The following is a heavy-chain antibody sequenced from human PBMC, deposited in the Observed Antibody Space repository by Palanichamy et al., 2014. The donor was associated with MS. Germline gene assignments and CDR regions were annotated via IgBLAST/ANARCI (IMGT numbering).Heavy chain of an antibody. J-gene: IGHJ6*02. V-gene: IGHV3-30-3*01. CDR3: ARVDAYDFLAGMDV. D-gene: IGHD3-3*01. CDR2: ISYDGTNK. CDR1: GFTFSYYA. Sequence: QVQLVESGGGVVQPGRSLRLSCAASGFTFSYYAMHWVRQAPGKGLESVAVISYDGTNKYFADSVKGRFTISRDHSTDTLWLQMNSLRVEDTAVYYCARVDAYDFLAGMDVWGQGTTVIVSS.